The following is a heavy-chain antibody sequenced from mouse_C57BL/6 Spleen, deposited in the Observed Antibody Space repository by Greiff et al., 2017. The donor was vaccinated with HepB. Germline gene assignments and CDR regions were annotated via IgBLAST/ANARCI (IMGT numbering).Heavy chain of an antibody. Sequence: VQLQQSGPELVKPGASVKIPCKASGYTFTDYNMDWVKQSHGKSLEWIGDINPNNGGTIYNQKFKGKATVTVDKSSSTAYMELRSLTSEDTAVYYCARRSIRGYFDVWGTGTTVTVSS. V-gene: IGHV1-18*01. CDR1: GYTFTDYN. CDR3: ARRSIRGYFDV. CDR2: INPNNGGT. D-gene: IGHD1-3*01. J-gene: IGHJ1*03.